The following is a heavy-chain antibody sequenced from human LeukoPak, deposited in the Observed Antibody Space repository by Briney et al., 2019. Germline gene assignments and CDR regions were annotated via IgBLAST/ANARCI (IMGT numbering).Heavy chain of an antibody. CDR1: GFTFSSYN. Sequence: GGSLRLSCAASGFTFSSYNMYWVRQAPGKGLEWVSSISSSSSYIYYADSVKGRFTISRDNAKNSLYLQMNSLRAEDTAVYYCAELGITMIGGVWGKGTTVTISS. V-gene: IGHV3-21*06. CDR3: AELGITMIGGV. D-gene: IGHD3-10*02. J-gene: IGHJ6*04. CDR2: ISSSSSYI.